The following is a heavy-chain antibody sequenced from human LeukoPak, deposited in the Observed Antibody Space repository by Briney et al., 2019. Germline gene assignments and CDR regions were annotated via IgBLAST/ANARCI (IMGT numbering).Heavy chain of an antibody. CDR2: ISGSGGSK. J-gene: IGHJ4*02. Sequence: GGSLRLSCPASGFTFSSYAMSWVRQAPGKGLEWVSAISGSGGSKYYADSVQGRFTISRDNSKNPLYLQMKSLRAEDTAVYDCAKTVCGDCCSPLEYWGQGTLVIVSS. CDR3: AKTVCGDCCSPLEY. V-gene: IGHV3-23*01. CDR1: GFTFSSYA. D-gene: IGHD2-21*02.